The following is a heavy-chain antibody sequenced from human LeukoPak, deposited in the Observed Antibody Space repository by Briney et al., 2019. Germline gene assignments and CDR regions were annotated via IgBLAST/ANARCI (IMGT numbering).Heavy chain of an antibody. CDR2: INPHSGGT. CDR3: ARIYYFDTNGYGAYFDS. CDR1: GFTFTEYH. D-gene: IGHD3-22*01. Sequence: ASVKVSCKASGFTFTEYHIHWVRQAPGQGLEWMGWINPHSGGTNSAEKFQDRFTMTRDTSVSTVYMELGRLRHDDTAIYYCARIYYFDTNGYGAYFDSWGQGTLLTVSS. V-gene: IGHV1-2*02. J-gene: IGHJ4*02.